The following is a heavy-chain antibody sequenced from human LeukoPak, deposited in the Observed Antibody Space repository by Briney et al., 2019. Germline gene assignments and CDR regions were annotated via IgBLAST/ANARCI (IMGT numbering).Heavy chain of an antibody. CDR2: IYASGST. CDR3: ARDTYYDILTGYDYLDAFDI. Sequence: SETLSLTCTVSGGSISSYYWSWIRQPAGKGLEWLGRIYASGSTNYNPSLKSRVTISVDTSKNQFSLKLSSVTAADTAVYYCARDTYYDILTGYDYLDAFDIWGQGTMVTISS. D-gene: IGHD3-9*01. CDR1: GGSISSYY. V-gene: IGHV4-4*07. J-gene: IGHJ3*02.